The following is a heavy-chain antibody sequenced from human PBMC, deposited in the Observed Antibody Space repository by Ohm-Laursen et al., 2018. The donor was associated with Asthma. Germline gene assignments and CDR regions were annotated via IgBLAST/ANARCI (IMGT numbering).Heavy chain of an antibody. CDR1: GYTFTNYG. D-gene: IGHD2-15*01. CDR3: AGQTYWRCGRCYMPGPNDAFDI. J-gene: IGHJ3*02. V-gene: IGHV1-18*04. CDR2: ISTYNGNT. Sequence: ASDSLSCQASGYTFTNYGISWLRQAPGQGLEWMGWISTYNGNTKYAQKHQGRVTMTRDASTSTAYMELRSLRSEDTAAYYCAGQTYWRCGRCYMPGPNDAFDIWGHGTMVTVSS.